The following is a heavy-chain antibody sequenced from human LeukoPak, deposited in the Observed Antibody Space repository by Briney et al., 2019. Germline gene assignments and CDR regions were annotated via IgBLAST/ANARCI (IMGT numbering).Heavy chain of an antibody. D-gene: IGHD3-10*01. V-gene: IGHV1-69*05. J-gene: IGHJ6*02. CDR1: GGTFSSYA. CDR2: IIPIFGTA. CDR3: ASHQGGVQSGELLGSTVMDV. Sequence: SVKVSCKASGGTFSSYAISWVRQAPGQGLEWMGGIIPIFGTANYAQKFQGRVTITTDESTSTAYMELSSLRSEDTAVYYCASHQGGVQSGELLGSTVMDVWGQGTTVTVSS.